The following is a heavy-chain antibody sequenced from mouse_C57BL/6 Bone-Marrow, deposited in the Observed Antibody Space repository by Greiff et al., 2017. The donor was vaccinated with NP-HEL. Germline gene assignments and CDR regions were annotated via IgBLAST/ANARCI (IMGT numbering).Heavy chain of an antibody. V-gene: IGHV5-4*03. CDR1: GFTFSSYA. CDR2: ISDGGSYT. CDR3: ARAYYYGSRDWYFDV. Sequence: EVNVVESGGGLVKPGGSLKLSCAASGFTFSSYAMSWVRQTPEKRLEWVATISDGGSYTYYPDNVKGRFTISRDNAKNNLYLQMSHLKSEDTAMYYCARAYYYGSRDWYFDVWGTGTTVTVSS. J-gene: IGHJ1*03. D-gene: IGHD1-1*01.